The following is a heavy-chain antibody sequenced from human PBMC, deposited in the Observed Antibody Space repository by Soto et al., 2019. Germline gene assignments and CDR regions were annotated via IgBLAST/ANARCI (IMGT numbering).Heavy chain of an antibody. Sequence: GGSLRLSCAASGFTFSSYAMSWVRQAPGKGLEWVSAISGSGGSTYYADSVKGRFTISRDNSKNTLYLQMNSLRAEDTAVYYCAKDVVVVPAARGDWFDPWGQGTLVTVSS. D-gene: IGHD2-2*01. V-gene: IGHV3-23*01. CDR2: ISGSGGST. CDR1: GFTFSSYA. J-gene: IGHJ5*02. CDR3: AKDVVVVPAARGDWFDP.